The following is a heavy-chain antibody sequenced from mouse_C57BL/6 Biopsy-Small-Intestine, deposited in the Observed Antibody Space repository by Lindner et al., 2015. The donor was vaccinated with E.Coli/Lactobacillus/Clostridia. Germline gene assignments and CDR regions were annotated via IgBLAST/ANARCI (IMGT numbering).Heavy chain of an antibody. D-gene: IGHD3-2*02. J-gene: IGHJ4*01. V-gene: IGHV1-80*01. CDR2: IYPGDGDT. Sequence: VQLQESGAELVRPGASVKISCKASGYAFSSYWMNWVKQRPGKGLEWIGQIYPGDGDTNYNGKFKGKATLTADKSSSTAYMQLSSLTSEDSAVYFCARWMQLRLQGDYWGQGTSVTVSS. CDR1: GYAFSSYW. CDR3: ARWMQLRLQGDY.